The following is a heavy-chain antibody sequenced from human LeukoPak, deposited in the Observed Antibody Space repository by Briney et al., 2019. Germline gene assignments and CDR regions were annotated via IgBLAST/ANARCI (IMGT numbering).Heavy chain of an antibody. D-gene: IGHD1-7*01. CDR2: IYTGGNT. J-gene: IGHJ4*02. Sequence: GGSLRLSCAVSEFTVSSYYMTWVRQAPGKGLEWVSLIYTGGNTYYADSVKDRFTISRDTSRNTLYLQMNSLRADDTAVYYCASCRWNYHYFQSWGQGTLVTVSS. CDR1: EFTVSSYY. V-gene: IGHV3-66*01. CDR3: ASCRWNYHYFQS.